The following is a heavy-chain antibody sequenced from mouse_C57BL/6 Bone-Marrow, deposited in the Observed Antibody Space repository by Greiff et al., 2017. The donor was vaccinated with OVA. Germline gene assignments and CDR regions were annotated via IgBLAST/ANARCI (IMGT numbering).Heavy chain of an antibody. CDR3: TRGDNYGSSRFAY. J-gene: IGHJ3*01. CDR1: GYTFTSYW. D-gene: IGHD1-1*01. Sequence: VQLQESGAELVKPGASVKLSCKASGYTFTSYWMHWVKQRPGRGLEWIGRIDPYSGGTKYNEKFKGKATLTVDKPSSTAYMQLSSLPSEDSAVYYCTRGDNYGSSRFAYWGQGTLVTVSA. V-gene: IGHV1-72*01. CDR2: IDPYSGGT.